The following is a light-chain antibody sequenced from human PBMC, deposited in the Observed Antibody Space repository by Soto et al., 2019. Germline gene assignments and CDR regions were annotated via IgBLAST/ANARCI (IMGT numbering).Light chain of an antibody. CDR2: WAS. Sequence: DIVMTQSPDSLAVSLGERATINCKSSQSVLHSSNNKNYLAWYQLKPGQHPKLLIYWASTRESEVPDRFSSSGSGKDFTFTISSLQAEDVEVYYCQQHYGPLPYTFGQGTKLEIK. J-gene: IGKJ2*01. CDR3: QQHYGPLPYT. V-gene: IGKV4-1*01. CDR1: QSVLHSSNNKNY.